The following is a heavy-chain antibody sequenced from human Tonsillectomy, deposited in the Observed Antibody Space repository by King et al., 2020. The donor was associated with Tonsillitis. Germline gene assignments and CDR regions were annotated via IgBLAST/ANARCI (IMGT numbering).Heavy chain of an antibody. Sequence: QLQEAGPGLVKPSETLSLTCTVSGASMSSYYWSWIRQAAEKGLEWIGRIHTSGSTNYNPSLASRVTMSVDTSKNQFSLKLTSMTAADTAVYYCVRDQPVGSTRFDYWGQGIPVTVSS. CDR1: GASMSSYY. D-gene: IGHD3-10*01. CDR2: IHTSGST. V-gene: IGHV4-4*07. J-gene: IGHJ4*02. CDR3: VRDQPVGSTRFDY.